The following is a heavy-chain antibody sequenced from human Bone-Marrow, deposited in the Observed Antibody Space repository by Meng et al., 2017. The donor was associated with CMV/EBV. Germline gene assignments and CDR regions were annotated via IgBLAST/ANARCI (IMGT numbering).Heavy chain of an antibody. Sequence: SLKISCAASGFTFSNYEMNWVRQAPGKGPEWLSYISNSSSARYYADSVEGRFTISRDNAKNSLYLQMNSLRPEDTAVYYCARDRYYYDSSGYYSYWGQGTLVTVSS. CDR3: ARDRYYYDSSGYYSY. V-gene: IGHV3-48*03. D-gene: IGHD3-22*01. J-gene: IGHJ4*02. CDR2: ISNSSSAR. CDR1: GFTFSNYE.